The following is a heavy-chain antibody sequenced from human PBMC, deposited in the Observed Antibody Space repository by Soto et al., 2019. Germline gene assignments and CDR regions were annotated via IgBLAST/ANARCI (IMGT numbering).Heavy chain of an antibody. CDR2: FDPEDGET. D-gene: IGHD5-18*01. CDR1: GYTLTELS. Sequence: ASVKVSCKVSGYTLTELSMHWVRQAPGKGLEWMGGFDPEDGETIYAQKFQGRVTMTEDTSTDTAYMELSSLRSEDTAVYYCATLRIRSGGYSYDSVAPDGVYYFDYWGQGTLVNVSS. J-gene: IGHJ4*02. CDR3: ATLRIRSGGYSYDSVAPDGVYYFDY. V-gene: IGHV1-24*01.